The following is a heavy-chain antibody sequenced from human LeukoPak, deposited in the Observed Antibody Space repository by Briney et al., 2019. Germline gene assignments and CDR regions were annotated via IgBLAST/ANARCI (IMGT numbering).Heavy chain of an antibody. CDR1: GGSISSGGYY. CDR3: ARDMVNHSYYYYYGMDV. Sequence: SQTLSLTCTVSGGSISSGGYYWSWIRQHPGTGLEWIGYIYYSGSTYYNPSLKSRVTISVDTSKNQFSLKLSSVTAADTAVYYCARDMVNHSYYYYYGMDVWGQGTTVTVSS. CDR2: IYYSGST. D-gene: IGHD1-14*01. V-gene: IGHV4-31*03. J-gene: IGHJ6*02.